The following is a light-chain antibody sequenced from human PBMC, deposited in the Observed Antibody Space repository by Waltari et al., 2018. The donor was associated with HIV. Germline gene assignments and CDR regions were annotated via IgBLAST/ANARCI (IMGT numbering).Light chain of an antibody. CDR3: QQYNNWPRLT. CDR2: DAS. Sequence: MVLMHPPVTLSVSPGGTATLSCRASPSVSNYFPWYQHKPGQAPRLLIYDASTRASGSPARFSGSGCGTEVTLTISSLQSEDFGIYYCQQYNNWPRLTGGGGNEVEIK. V-gene: IGKV3-15*01. J-gene: IGKJ4*02. CDR1: PSVSNY.